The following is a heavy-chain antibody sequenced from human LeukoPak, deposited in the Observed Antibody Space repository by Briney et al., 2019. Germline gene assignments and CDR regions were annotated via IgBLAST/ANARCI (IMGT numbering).Heavy chain of an antibody. CDR1: GGSISSSSYS. CDR3: ARDSQGTYYNYYYMDV. CDR2: IFSSGSS. D-gene: IGHD3-10*01. J-gene: IGHJ6*03. V-gene: IGHV4-61*02. Sequence: PSETLSLTYTVSGGSISSSSYSWSWIRQPAGKGLDWIGRIFSSGSSKYNPSLKSRVIMSIDTSKNQFSLNLSSVTAADTAVYYCARDSQGTYYNYYYMDVWGKGTTVTISS.